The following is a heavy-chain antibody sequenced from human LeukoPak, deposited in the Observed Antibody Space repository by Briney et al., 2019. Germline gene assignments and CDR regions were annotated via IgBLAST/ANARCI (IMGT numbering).Heavy chain of an antibody. D-gene: IGHD1-26*01. V-gene: IGHV3-23*01. CDR1: GFTFSSYA. CDR3: AKDALRWELQNGDP. J-gene: IGHJ5*02. CDR2: ISGSGGST. Sequence: QTGGSLRLSCAASGFTFSSYAMHWVRQAPGKGLEWVSAISGSGGSTYYADSVKGRFTISRDNSKNTLYLQMNSLRAEDTAVYYCAKDALRWELQNGDPWGQGTLVTVSS.